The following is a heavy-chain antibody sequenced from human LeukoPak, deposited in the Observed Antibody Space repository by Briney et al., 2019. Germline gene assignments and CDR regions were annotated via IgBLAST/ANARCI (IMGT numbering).Heavy chain of an antibody. J-gene: IGHJ4*02. CDR3: ARGDDCSAGACSRNDY. V-gene: IGHV7-4-1*02. Sequence: AASVKVSCKASGYTFTSYAMNWVRQAPGQGLEWMGWINTNTGSPTYAQGFTGRFVFSLDTSVSTTYLQISSLKAEDTAVYYCARGDDCSAGACSRNDYWGQGTLVTVSS. CDR2: INTNTGSP. D-gene: IGHD2-15*01. CDR1: GYTFTSYA.